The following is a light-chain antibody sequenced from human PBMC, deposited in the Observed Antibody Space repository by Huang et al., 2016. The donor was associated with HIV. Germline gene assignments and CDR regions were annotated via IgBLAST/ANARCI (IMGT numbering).Light chain of an antibody. CDR3: QQYFSTPT. CDR2: WAS. J-gene: IGKJ2*01. CDR1: QSVLYKSDKRNY. V-gene: IGKV4-1*01. Sequence: IVMTQSPESLSVSLGERATINCKSSQSVLYKSDKRNYVACYQEKPGHSPKVLIYWASTRQSGVPDRFRGSGSGTNFTLTIDSFQAEDVALYYCQQYFSTPTFGLGTKLEI.